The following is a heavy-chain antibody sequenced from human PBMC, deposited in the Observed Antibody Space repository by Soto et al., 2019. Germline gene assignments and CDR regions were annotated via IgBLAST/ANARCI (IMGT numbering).Heavy chain of an antibody. J-gene: IGHJ4*02. CDR1: GYTFTSYG. CDR2: ISAYNGNT. Sequence: QVQLLQSGAEVKKPGASVTVSCKASGYTFTSYGISWLREAPGQWLEWMGWISAYNGNTNYAQKLQGRVTMTKDTSTSTAYMALRSLRSDDTAVYYGAIAAADGLVAYWGQGTLGTCSS. CDR3: AIAAADGLVAY. V-gene: IGHV1-18*01. D-gene: IGHD2-15*01.